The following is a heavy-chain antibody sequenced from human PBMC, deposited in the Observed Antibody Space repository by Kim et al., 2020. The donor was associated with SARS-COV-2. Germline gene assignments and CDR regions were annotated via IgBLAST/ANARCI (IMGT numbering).Heavy chain of an antibody. Sequence: GSLRLSCAASGFTFSSYAMHWVRQAPGKGLEWVAVISYDGSNKYYADSVKGRFTISRDNSKNTLYLQMNSLRAEDTAVYYCARREYGDYLPSYFDYWGQGTLVTVSS. J-gene: IGHJ4*02. V-gene: IGHV3-30-3*01. CDR3: ARREYGDYLPSYFDY. CDR2: ISYDGSNK. D-gene: IGHD4-17*01. CDR1: GFTFSSYA.